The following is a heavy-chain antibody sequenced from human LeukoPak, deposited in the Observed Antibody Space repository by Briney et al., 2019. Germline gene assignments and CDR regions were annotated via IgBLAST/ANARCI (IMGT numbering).Heavy chain of an antibody. Sequence: SETLSLTCAVYGGSFSGYYWSWIRQPPGKGLEWIGEINHSGSTNYNPSLKSRVTISVDTSKNQFSLKLSSVTAADTAVYYCSTLPIEVVPAAISYYYYGMDVWGQVTTVTVSS. D-gene: IGHD2-2*01. J-gene: IGHJ6*02. V-gene: IGHV4-34*01. CDR3: STLPIEVVPAAISYYYYGMDV. CDR2: INHSGST. CDR1: GGSFSGYY.